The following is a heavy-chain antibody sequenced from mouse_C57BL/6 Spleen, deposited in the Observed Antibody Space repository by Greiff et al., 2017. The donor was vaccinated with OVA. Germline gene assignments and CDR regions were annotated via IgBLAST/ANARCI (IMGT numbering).Heavy chain of an antibody. CDR3: AREEVITTGRYAMDY. CDR2: IDPSDSET. Sequence: VQLQEPGAELVRPGSSVKLSCKASGYTFTSYWMHWVKQRPIQGLEWIGNIDPSDSETHYNQKFKDKATLTVDKSSSTAYMQLSSLTSEDSAVYYCAREEVITTGRYAMDYWGQGTSVTVSS. D-gene: IGHD1-1*01. V-gene: IGHV1-52*01. J-gene: IGHJ4*01. CDR1: GYTFTSYW.